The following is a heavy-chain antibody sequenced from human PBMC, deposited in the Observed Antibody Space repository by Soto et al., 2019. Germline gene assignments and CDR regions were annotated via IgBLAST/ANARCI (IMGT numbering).Heavy chain of an antibody. D-gene: IGHD1-26*01. CDR3: AREELPENYYYYYGMDV. CDR1: GFTFSSYP. Sequence: GGSLRLSCAASGFTFSSYPRHWVRQAPGKGLEWVAVISYDGSNKYYADSVKGRFTISRDNSKNTLYLQMNSLRAEDTAVYYCAREELPENYYYYYGMDVWGQGTTVTVSS. CDR2: ISYDGSNK. J-gene: IGHJ6*02. V-gene: IGHV3-30-3*01.